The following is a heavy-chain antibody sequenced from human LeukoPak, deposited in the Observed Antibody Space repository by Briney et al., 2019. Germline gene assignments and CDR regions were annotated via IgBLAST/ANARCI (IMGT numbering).Heavy chain of an antibody. Sequence: PSETLSLTCAVYGGSFSGYYWSWIRQPPGKGLEWIGEINHSGSTNYNPSFKSRVTISVDTSKNQFSLKLSSVTAADTAVYYCARTSTYYCSSTSCYGYYYYMDVWGKGTTVTVSS. CDR1: GGSFSGYY. D-gene: IGHD2-2*01. CDR2: INHSGST. V-gene: IGHV4-34*01. J-gene: IGHJ6*03. CDR3: ARTSTYYCSSTSCYGYYYYMDV.